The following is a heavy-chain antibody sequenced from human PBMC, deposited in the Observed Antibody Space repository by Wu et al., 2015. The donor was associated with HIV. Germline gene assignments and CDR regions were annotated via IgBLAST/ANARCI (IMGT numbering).Heavy chain of an antibody. J-gene: IGHJ4*02. V-gene: IGHV1-2*02. D-gene: IGHD1-26*01. CDR2: INPNSGGT. CDR3: ARESFGGSMGQCHDY. CDR1: GYTFTGYY. Sequence: QVQLVQSGAEVKKPGASVKVSCKASGYTFTGYYMHWVRQAPGQGLEWMGWINPNSGGTNYAQKFQGRVTMTRDTSISTAYMELSRLRSDDTAVYYCARESFGGSMGQCHDYWGQGTLVTVSS.